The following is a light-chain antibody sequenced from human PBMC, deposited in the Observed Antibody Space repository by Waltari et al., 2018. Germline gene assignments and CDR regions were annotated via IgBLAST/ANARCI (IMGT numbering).Light chain of an antibody. J-gene: IGLJ3*02. CDR3: SSSTSSITWV. CDR1: SSDVGNYNH. CDR2: EVT. Sequence: QSALTQPPSVSGSPGQSVTISCTGTSSDVGNYNHVSWYQQSPGTAPKLIIYEVTNRPSGVPDRFSGSKSGTTASLTISGLQAEDESDYYCSSSTSSITWVFGGGTKLTVL. V-gene: IGLV2-18*02.